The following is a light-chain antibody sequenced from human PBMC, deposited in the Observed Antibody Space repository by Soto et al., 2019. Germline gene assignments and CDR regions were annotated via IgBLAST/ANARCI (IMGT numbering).Light chain of an antibody. J-gene: IGLJ1*01. Sequence: QSGLTQPDSVSGSPGQSITISCTGTSSDVGYSNYVSWYQQLPGKAPKLMIYDVSDRPSGVSNRFSGSKSGSTASLTISGLQAEDEADYYCSSYTSSSLYVFGTGTKV. CDR1: SSDVGYSNY. CDR2: DVS. CDR3: SSYTSSSLYV. V-gene: IGLV2-14*01.